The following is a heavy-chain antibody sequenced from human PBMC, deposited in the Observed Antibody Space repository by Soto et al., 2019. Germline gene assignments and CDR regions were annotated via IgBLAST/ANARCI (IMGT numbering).Heavy chain of an antibody. V-gene: IGHV3-7*05. CDR3: ARVSRDSSSDY. D-gene: IGHD4-4*01. CDR1: GFSFSSYW. J-gene: IGHJ4*02. Sequence: GGSLILSCVASGFSFSSYWMNWVRQAPGKGLEWVATIKQDGSEKYYVKSVEGRFTISRDNSEKSLFLQMNSLRVEDTAVYFCARVSRDSSSDYWAQGTLVTVSS. CDR2: IKQDGSEK.